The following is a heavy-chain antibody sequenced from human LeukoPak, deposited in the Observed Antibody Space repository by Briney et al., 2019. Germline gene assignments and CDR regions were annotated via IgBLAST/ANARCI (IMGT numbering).Heavy chain of an antibody. CDR3: AREKYYGSGSYPAFDY. J-gene: IGHJ4*02. V-gene: IGHV4-59*01. D-gene: IGHD3-10*01. CDR1: GGSISCYY. CDR2: IYYSGST. Sequence: SETLSLTCTVSGGSISCYYWSWIRQPPGKGLEWIGYIYYSGSTNYNPSLTSRVTISVDTSKNQFSLKLSSVTAADTAVYYCAREKYYGSGSYPAFDYWGQGTLVTVSS.